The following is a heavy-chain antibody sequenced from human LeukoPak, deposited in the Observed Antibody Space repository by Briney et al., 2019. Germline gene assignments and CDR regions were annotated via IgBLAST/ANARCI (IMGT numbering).Heavy chain of an antibody. CDR2: INHSGST. V-gene: IGHV4-34*01. J-gene: IGHJ5*02. Sequence: SETLSLTCAVYGGSFSGYYWSWIRQPPGKGLEWIGEINHSGSTNYNPSLKSRVTISVDTSKNQFSLKLSSVTAADTAVYFCAREIGGSYPGYNWFDPWGQGTLVTVSS. CDR1: GGSFSGYY. CDR3: AREIGGSYPGYNWFDP. D-gene: IGHD1-26*01.